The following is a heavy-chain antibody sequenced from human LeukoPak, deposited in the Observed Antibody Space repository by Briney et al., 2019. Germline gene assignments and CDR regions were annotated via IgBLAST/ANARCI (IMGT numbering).Heavy chain of an antibody. CDR3: AKGPIAAAGFFDY. J-gene: IGHJ4*02. D-gene: IGHD6-13*01. V-gene: IGHV3-9*01. Sequence: PGGSLRLSCAASGFTFDDYAMHWVRQAPGKGLEWVSGISWNSGSIGYADSVKGRFTISRDNAKNSLYLQMNSLRAEDTALYYCAKGPIAAAGFFDYWGQGTLVTVSS. CDR2: ISWNSGSI. CDR1: GFTFDDYA.